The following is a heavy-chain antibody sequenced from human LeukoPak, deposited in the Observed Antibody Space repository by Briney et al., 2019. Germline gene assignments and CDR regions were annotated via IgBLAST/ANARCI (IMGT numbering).Heavy chain of an antibody. CDR2: ISGSGGST. D-gene: IGHD6-19*01. CDR1: GFTFSSYA. J-gene: IGHJ4*02. Sequence: PGGSLRLSCAASGFTFSSYAMSWVRQAPGKGLEWVSAISGSGGSTYYADSVKGRFTISRDNSKNTLYLQMNSLRAEDTAVYYCAKTGGRGGWSRWSNDYWGQGTLVTVSS. V-gene: IGHV3-23*01. CDR3: AKTGGRGGWSRWSNDY.